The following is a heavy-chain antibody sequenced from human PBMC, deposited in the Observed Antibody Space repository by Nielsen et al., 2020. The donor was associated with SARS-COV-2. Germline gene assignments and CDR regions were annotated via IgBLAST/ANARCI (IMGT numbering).Heavy chain of an antibody. CDR3: ARDLAGTTYGMDV. J-gene: IGHJ6*02. CDR1: GFTFSDYY. D-gene: IGHD1-7*01. V-gene: IGHV3-11*04. Sequence: GESLKISCAASGFTFSDYYMSWIRQAPGKGLEWVSYISSSGSTIYYADSVKGRFTISRDNAKNSLYLQMNSLRAEDTAVYYCARDLAGTTYGMDVWGQGTTVTVSS. CDR2: ISSSGSTI.